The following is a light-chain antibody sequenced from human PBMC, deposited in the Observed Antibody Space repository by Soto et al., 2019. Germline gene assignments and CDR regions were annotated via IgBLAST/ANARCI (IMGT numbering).Light chain of an antibody. J-gene: IGKJ4*01. CDR1: QSLLHSNGYNY. V-gene: IGKV2-28*01. Sequence: DIVMTQSPLSLPVTPGEPASISCRSSQSLLHSNGYNYLDWYLQKPGQSPQLLIYLGSNRASGVPARFSRSGSGTDFTLKISRVEAEDVGVYYCMQALQTPLTFGGGTKVEIK. CDR3: MQALQTPLT. CDR2: LGS.